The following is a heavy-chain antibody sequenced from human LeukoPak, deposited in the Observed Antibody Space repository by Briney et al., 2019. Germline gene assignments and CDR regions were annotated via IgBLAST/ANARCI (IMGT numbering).Heavy chain of an antibody. D-gene: IGHD4-17*01. CDR2: IKQDGSEK. CDR1: GFTFSSYW. Sequence: AWSLRLSCAASGFTFSSYWMSWVRPAPGKGLEWVANIKQDGSEKYYVDSVKGRFTISRDNAKNSLYLQMNSLRAEDTAVYYCARFREDYGDFDYWGQGTLVTVSS. V-gene: IGHV3-7*01. J-gene: IGHJ4*02. CDR3: ARFREDYGDFDY.